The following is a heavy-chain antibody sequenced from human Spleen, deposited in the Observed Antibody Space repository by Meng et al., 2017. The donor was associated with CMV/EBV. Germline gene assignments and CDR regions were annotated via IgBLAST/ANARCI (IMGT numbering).Heavy chain of an antibody. V-gene: IGHV1-69*05. J-gene: IGHJ5*02. Sequence: SVKVSCKASGGTFSSYAISWVRQDPGQGLEWMGGIIPIFGTANYAQKFQGRVTITTDESTSTAYMELSSLRSEDTAVYYCARGYCSSTSCYTELWYWFDPWGQGTPVTVSS. CDR3: ARGYCSSTSCYTELWYWFDP. CDR1: GGTFSSYA. CDR2: IIPIFGTA. D-gene: IGHD2-2*02.